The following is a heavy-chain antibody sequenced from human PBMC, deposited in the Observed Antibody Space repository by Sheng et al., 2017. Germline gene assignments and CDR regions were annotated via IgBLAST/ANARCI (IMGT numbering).Heavy chain of an antibody. V-gene: IGHV4-39*07. CDR1: GGSISSSSYY. D-gene: IGHD4-17*01. J-gene: IGHJ4*02. CDR2: IYYSGST. Sequence: QLQLQESGPGLVKPSETLSLTCTVSGGSISSSSYYWGWIRQPPGKGLEWIGSIYYSGSTYYNPSLNSRVTISVDTSKNQFSLKLSSVTAADTAVYYCARAGDYVTRIDYWGQGTLVTVSS. CDR3: ARAGDYVTRIDY.